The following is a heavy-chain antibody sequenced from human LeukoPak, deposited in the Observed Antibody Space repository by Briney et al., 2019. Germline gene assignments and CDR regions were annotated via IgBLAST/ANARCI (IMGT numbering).Heavy chain of an antibody. CDR1: GYTFTSYG. V-gene: IGHV1-18*01. J-gene: IGHJ3*01. D-gene: IGHD3-22*01. CDR2: ISAYNGNT. CDR3: ARDACYYYDSSGYP. Sequence: ASVKVSCKASGYTFTSYGISWVRQAPGQGLEWMGWISAYNGNTNYAQKLQSRVTMTTDTSTSTAYMELRSLRSDDTAVYYCARDACYYYDSSGYPWGQGTMVTVSS.